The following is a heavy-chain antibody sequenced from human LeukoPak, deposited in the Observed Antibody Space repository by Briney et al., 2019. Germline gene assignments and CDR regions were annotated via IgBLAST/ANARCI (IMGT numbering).Heavy chain of an antibody. J-gene: IGHJ4*02. CDR2: IIPIFGTA. V-gene: IGHV1-69*01. D-gene: IGHD1-26*01. CDR1: GGTFSSYA. CDR3: ARAFYRGSLFDY. Sequence: SVKVSCKASGGTFSSYAISWVRQAPGQGLEWMGGIIPIFGTANYAQKFQGRVTITADESTSTAYMELSSLRSEDTAVYYCARAFYRGSLFDYWGQGTLVTVSS.